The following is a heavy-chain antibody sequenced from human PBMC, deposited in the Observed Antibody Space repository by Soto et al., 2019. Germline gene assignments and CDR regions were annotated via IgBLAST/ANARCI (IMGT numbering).Heavy chain of an antibody. V-gene: IGHV1-69*01. CDR1: GDTFSSYT. CDR3: AREGYYDNSGYSKFGY. Sequence: QVQLVQSGAEVKQPGSSVKVSCKASGDTFSSYTISWVRQAHGQGLEWMGEVIPMFGTTNYPRIFQGRVTITADEATSTAYMEMSGLTSEDTAIYYCAREGYYDNSGYSKFGYWGQGTLVTVSS. J-gene: IGHJ4*02. CDR2: VIPMFGTT. D-gene: IGHD3-22*01.